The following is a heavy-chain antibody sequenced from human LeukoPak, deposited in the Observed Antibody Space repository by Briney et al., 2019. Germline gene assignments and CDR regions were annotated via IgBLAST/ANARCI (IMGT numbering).Heavy chain of an antibody. CDR1: GFTFSGSV. V-gene: IGHV3-73*01. J-gene: IGHJ4*02. Sequence: GGSLRLSCAASGFTFSGSVMHWVRQAPGKGLEWVGRIRSKANNYATAYVASVKGRFTISRDDSKNTAFLQMSSLKTEDTAVYYCARHGQQLVFDYWGQGTLVTVSS. D-gene: IGHD6-13*01. CDR3: ARHGQQLVFDY. CDR2: IRSKANNYAT.